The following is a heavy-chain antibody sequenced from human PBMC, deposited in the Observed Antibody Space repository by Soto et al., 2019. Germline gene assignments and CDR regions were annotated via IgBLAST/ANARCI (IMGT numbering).Heavy chain of an antibody. V-gene: IGHV1-69*06. CDR2: IIPIFGTA. Sequence: QVQLVPSGAAVKKPGSSVKVSCKASGGTFSSYAISWVRQAPGQGLEWMGGIIPIFGTANYAQKFQGRVTITADKATSTAYMELSSLRAEDTAVYYCAREKNYYDSSGYSNWFDPWGQGTLVTVSS. D-gene: IGHD3-22*01. CDR1: GGTFSSYA. CDR3: AREKNYYDSSGYSNWFDP. J-gene: IGHJ5*02.